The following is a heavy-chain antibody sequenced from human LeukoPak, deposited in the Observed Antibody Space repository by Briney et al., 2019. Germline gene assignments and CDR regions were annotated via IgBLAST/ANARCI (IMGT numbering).Heavy chain of an antibody. Sequence: PSETLSLTCTVSGGSISSGGYYWSWIRQHPGKGLEWIGYIYYSGSTYYNPSLKSRATISVDTSKNQFSLKLSSVTAADTAVYYCARDPFTVAAYYMDVWGKGTTVTVSS. CDR1: GGSISSGGYY. CDR3: ARDPFTVAAYYMDV. CDR2: IYYSGST. D-gene: IGHD2-15*01. J-gene: IGHJ6*03. V-gene: IGHV4-31*03.